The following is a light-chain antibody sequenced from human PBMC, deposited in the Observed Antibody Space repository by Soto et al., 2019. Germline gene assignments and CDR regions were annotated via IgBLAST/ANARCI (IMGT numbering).Light chain of an antibody. Sequence: QAVVTQEPSVTVSPGGTVTLTCDSSTGPVTSGRYPYWFQQKPGQAPRTLIYDTSLKYSWTPARFSGSLLRGKAALPLSGARPEDEADYYCLLSYSGGRVFGGGTKVTVL. J-gene: IGLJ3*02. CDR3: LLSYSGGRV. CDR1: TGPVTSGRY. CDR2: DTS. V-gene: IGLV7-46*01.